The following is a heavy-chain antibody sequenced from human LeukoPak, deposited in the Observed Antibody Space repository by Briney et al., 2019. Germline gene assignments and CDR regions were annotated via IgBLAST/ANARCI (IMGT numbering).Heavy chain of an antibody. D-gene: IGHD3-22*01. J-gene: IGHJ4*02. CDR1: GYTFTSYG. CDR2: ISAYNGNT. CDR3: GRDRTGFEEYYYDSSGYSPLDY. V-gene: IGHV1-18*01. Sequence: GASVKVSCKASGYTFTSYGISWVRQAPGQGLEWMGWISAYNGNTNYAQKLQGRVTMTTDTSTSTAYMELRSLRSDDTAVYYCGRDRTGFEEYYYDSSGYSPLDYWGQGTLVTVSS.